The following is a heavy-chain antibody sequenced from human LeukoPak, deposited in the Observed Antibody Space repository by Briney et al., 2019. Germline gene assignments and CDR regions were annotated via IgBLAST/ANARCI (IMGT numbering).Heavy chain of an antibody. CDR1: GGSISSSSYY. Sequence: PSETLSLTCTVSGGSISSSSYYWGWIRQPPGKGLEWIGSMYYSGNTYYNPSLKSRVTISVDTSKNQFSLKLSSVTAADTAVYYCARVEIGISLLASEMNAFDIWGQGTMVTVSS. D-gene: IGHD2-2*01. J-gene: IGHJ3*02. V-gene: IGHV4-39*01. CDR2: MYYSGNT. CDR3: ARVEIGISLLASEMNAFDI.